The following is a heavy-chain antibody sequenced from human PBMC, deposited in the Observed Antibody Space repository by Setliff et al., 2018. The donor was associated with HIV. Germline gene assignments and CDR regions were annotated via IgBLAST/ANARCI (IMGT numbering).Heavy chain of an antibody. CDR1: GVSISRGDYY. Sequence: SETLSLTCVVSGVSISRGDYYWGWFRQPPGKGLEWIGYIYYTGDTYYNPSLKSRVSISLDTSNNQVSLKLTSVTAAETAVYYCAREVDVVTTSDAFDIWGQGTMVTVS. D-gene: IGHD2-21*02. V-gene: IGHV4-30-4*08. J-gene: IGHJ3*02. CDR3: AREVDVVTTSDAFDI. CDR2: IYYTGDT.